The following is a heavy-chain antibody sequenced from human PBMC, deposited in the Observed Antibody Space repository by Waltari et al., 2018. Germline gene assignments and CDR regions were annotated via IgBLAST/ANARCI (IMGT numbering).Heavy chain of an antibody. J-gene: IGHJ4*02. CDR1: GGSISSYY. CDR3: AKVKTVTTHLIDY. CDR2: ISGSGGST. V-gene: IGHV3-23*01. D-gene: IGHD4-4*01. Sequence: VQLQESGPGLVKPSKTLSLTCPVSGGSISSYYWSWIRQPPGKGLEWVSAISGSGGSTYYADSVKGRFTISRDNSKNTLYLQMNSLRAEDTAVYYCAKVKTVTTHLIDYWGQGTLVTVSS.